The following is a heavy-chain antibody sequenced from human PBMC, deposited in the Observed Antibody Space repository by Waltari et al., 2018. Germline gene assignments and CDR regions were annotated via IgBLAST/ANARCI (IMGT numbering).Heavy chain of an antibody. CDR3: AGGYYESSGFSFYYFYHMDV. Sequence: VQLVQSGAEMKKPRSSVTVSCKASGGSLARYGIRGVRPAPGQGLEWMGGIIPTCVTTNYAQKFQGRVTINADKSTSTAYMHLTSLRSEDAAVYYCAGGYYESSGFSFYYFYHMDVWGKGTTVTVSS. CDR1: GGSLARYG. D-gene: IGHD3-22*01. J-gene: IGHJ6*03. CDR2: IIPTCVTT. V-gene: IGHV1-69*14.